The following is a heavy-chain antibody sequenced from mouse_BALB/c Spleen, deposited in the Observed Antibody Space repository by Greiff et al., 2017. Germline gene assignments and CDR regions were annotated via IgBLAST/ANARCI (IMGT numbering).Heavy chain of an antibody. J-gene: IGHJ1*01. CDR1: GYSITSDYA. Sequence: EVKLQESGPGLVKPSQSLSLTCTVTGYSITSDYAWNWIRQFPGNKLEWMGYISYSGSTSYNPSLKSRISITRDTSKNQFFLQLNSVTTEDTATYYCARRTPLITTVDWYFDVWGAGTTVTVSS. CDR2: ISYSGST. V-gene: IGHV3-2*02. D-gene: IGHD1-1*01. CDR3: ARRTPLITTVDWYFDV.